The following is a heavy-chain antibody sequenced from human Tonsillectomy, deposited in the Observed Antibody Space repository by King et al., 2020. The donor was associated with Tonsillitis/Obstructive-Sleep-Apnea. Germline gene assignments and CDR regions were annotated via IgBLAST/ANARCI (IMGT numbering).Heavy chain of an antibody. Sequence: QLVQSGSELKKPGASVKVSCKASGYTFTSYAMKWVRQAPVQGLEWMVWINTNTGNPTNAQGFTRRFVFSLDVSASTAYLQLSSLKAEDTAVYYCARGAQFIAVWSGYCSGGSCFLSDYWGQGTLVTVSS. CDR2: INTNTGNP. CDR1: GYTFTSYA. V-gene: IGHV7-4-1*02. CDR3: ARGAQFIAVWSGYCSGGSCFLSDY. J-gene: IGHJ4*02. D-gene: IGHD2-15*01.